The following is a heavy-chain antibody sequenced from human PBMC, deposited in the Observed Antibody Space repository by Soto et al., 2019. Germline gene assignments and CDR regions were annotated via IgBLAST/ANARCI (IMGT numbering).Heavy chain of an antibody. CDR1: GFTFSSYA. D-gene: IGHD3-3*01. CDR2: ISGSGGST. Sequence: EVQLLESGGGLVQPGGSLRLSCAASGFTFSSYAMSWVRQAPGKGLEWVSAISGSGGSTYYADSVKGRFTISRDNSKNTLYLQMNSLRAEDTAAYYCAKASAIFYYYYYMDVWGKGTTVTVSS. CDR3: AKASAIFYYYYYMDV. J-gene: IGHJ6*03. V-gene: IGHV3-23*01.